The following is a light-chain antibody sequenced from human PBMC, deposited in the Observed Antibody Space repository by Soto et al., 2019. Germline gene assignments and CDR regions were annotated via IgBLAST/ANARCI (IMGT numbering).Light chain of an antibody. CDR3: SSYTSRHTIV. J-gene: IGLJ2*01. CDR1: TGDVVNYNY. Sequence: QSVLTQSASVSGSPGQSITISCTGTTGDVVNYNYVYWYQHQPGKAPKLIIYEVSYRPPGVSYRFSASKTGNTASLTISDLHVEDEADYYCSSYTSRHTIVFGGGTKLTVL. CDR2: EVS. V-gene: IGLV2-14*01.